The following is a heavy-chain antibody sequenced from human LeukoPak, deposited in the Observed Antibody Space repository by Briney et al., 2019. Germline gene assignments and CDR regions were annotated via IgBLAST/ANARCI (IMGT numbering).Heavy chain of an antibody. D-gene: IGHD4-17*01. Sequence: PSETLSLTCTVSGGSISSSYSYWGWIRQPPGKGLEWIGNIYYSGNTYYSPSLTSRVTLSVDTSENQFSLKLSSVTAADTAVYYCARHGGTLTTVTYFDYWGQGTLVTVYS. J-gene: IGHJ4*02. V-gene: IGHV4-39*01. CDR3: ARHGGTLTTVTYFDY. CDR2: IYYSGNT. CDR1: GGSISSSYSY.